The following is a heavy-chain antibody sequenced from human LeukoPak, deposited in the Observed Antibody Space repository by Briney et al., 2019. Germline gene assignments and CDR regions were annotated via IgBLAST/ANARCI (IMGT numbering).Heavy chain of an antibody. D-gene: IGHD5-18*01. J-gene: IGHJ4*02. V-gene: IGHV3-21*01. CDR2: ISSSSSYI. CDR1: GFTFSSYS. CDR3: AREEDGYSYGHGDFDY. Sequence: TGGSLRLSCAASGFTFSSYSMNWVRQAPGKGLEWVSSISSSSSYIYYADSVKGRFTISRDNAKNSLYLQMNSLRAEDTAVYYCAREEDGYSYGHGDFDYWGQGTLVTVSS.